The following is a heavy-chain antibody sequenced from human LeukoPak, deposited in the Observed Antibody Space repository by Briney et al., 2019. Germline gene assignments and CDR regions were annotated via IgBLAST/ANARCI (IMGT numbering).Heavy chain of an antibody. CDR2: IKQDGSET. D-gene: IGHD5-24*01. J-gene: IGHJ4*02. V-gene: IGHV3-7*01. CDR1: GFTFSNYW. CDR3: ARETPRRGETRDGYR. Sequence: GGSLRLSCAASGFTFSNYWMNWVRQAPGKGLECLANIKQDGSETYYADSVKGRFAISRDNAKNSLYLQMNSLRAEDTAVYYCARETPRRGETRDGYRWGQGTLVTVSS.